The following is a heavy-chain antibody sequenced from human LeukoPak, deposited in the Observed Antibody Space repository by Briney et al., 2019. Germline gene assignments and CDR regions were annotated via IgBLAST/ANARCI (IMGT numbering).Heavy chain of an antibody. CDR3: ARRTTAADFYYGMDF. Sequence: SETLSLTCTVSGGSISSYYWSWIRQPAGKGLEWIGRIYTSGSTNYNPSVKSGVTMSVDTSKNQVSLRLGYVTAADTAVYYCARRTTAADFYYGMDFWGPGTTVTVSS. J-gene: IGHJ6*02. V-gene: IGHV4-4*07. D-gene: IGHD4-11*01. CDR1: GGSISSYY. CDR2: IYTSGST.